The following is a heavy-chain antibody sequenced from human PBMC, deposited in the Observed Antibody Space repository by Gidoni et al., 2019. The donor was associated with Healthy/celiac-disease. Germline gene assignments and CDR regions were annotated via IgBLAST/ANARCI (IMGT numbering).Heavy chain of an antibody. V-gene: IGHV3-7*01. D-gene: IGHD3-3*01. CDR1: GFTFSSYW. CDR3: ARDRSITIFGVAQTRGFDP. J-gene: IGHJ5*02. CDR2: IKQDGSEK. Sequence: EVQLVESGGGLVQPGGSLRLSCAASGFTFSSYWMSWVRQAPGKGLEWVANIKQDGSEKYYVDSVKGRFTFSRDNAKNSLYLQMNSLRAEDTAVYYCARDRSITIFGVAQTRGFDPWGQGTLVTVSS.